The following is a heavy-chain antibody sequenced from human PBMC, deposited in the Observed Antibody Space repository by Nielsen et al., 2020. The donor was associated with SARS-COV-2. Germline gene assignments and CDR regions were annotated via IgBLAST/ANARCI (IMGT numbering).Heavy chain of an antibody. D-gene: IGHD2-15*01. CDR1: GGTFSSYA. CDR2: IIPIFGTA. J-gene: IGHJ5*02. CDR3: ARARYCSGGSCYYWFDP. Sequence: SVKVSCKASGGTFSSYAISWVRQAPGQGLEWMGGIIPIFGTANYAQKFQGRVTITADESTSTAYMGLSSLRSEDTAVYYCARARYCSGGSCYYWFDPWGQGTLVTVSS. V-gene: IGHV1-69*13.